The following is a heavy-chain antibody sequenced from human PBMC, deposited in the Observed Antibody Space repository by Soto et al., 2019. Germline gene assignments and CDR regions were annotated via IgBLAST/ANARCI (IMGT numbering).Heavy chain of an antibody. D-gene: IGHD2-2*01. J-gene: IGHJ4*02. CDR2: ISGSAGSSGP. V-gene: IGHV3-23*01. CDR1: GFTFSNAW. CDR3: AKARCSTANCYVPEY. Sequence: GGSLRLSCAASGFTFSNAWINWVRQAPGKGLEWVSVISGSAGSSGPSYADSVQGRFSISRDNARNTLYLQMNSLRGEDTAMYYCAKARCSTANCYVPEYWGQGTRVTVSS.